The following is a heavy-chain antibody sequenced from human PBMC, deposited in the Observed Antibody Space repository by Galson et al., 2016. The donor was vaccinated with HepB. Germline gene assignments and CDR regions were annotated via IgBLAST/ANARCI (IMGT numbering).Heavy chain of an antibody. J-gene: IGHJ4*02. V-gene: IGHV5-51*01. CDR2: IYPEDSDT. D-gene: IGHD5-24*01. CDR1: GYDFPTFW. Sequence: QSGAEVKKPGESLRISCKGSGYDFPTFWLGWVRQLPGQGLEWMGIIYPEDSDTRYSPSLQGQVTISADTSINTAYLQWDSLKASDSGIYYCARPKPGDGYNWAYWGQGTTVTVSS. CDR3: ARPKPGDGYNWAY.